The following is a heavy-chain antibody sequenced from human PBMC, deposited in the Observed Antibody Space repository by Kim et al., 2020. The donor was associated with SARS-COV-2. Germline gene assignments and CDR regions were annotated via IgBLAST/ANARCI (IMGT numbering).Heavy chain of an antibody. CDR3: AKGEYVLRFLESTLEGMDV. V-gene: IGHV3-30*18. D-gene: IGHD3-3*01. CDR2: ISYDGSNK. CDR1: GFTFSSYG. Sequence: GGSLRLSCAASGFTFSSYGMHWVRQAPGKGLEWVAVISYDGSNKYYADSVKGRFTISRDNSKNTLYLQMNSLRAEDTAVYYCAKGEYVLRFLESTLEGMDVWGQGTTVTVSS. J-gene: IGHJ6*02.